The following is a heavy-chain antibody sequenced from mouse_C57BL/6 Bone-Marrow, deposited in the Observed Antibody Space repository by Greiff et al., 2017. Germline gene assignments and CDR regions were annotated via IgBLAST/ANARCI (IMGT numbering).Heavy chain of an antibody. CDR3: ARNSFITTVVPFAY. J-gene: IGHJ3*01. Sequence: VKLMESGPGLVQPSQSLSITCTVSGFSLTSYGVHWVRQSPGKGLEWLGVIWSGGSTDSNAAFISRLSISKDNSKSQVFFKMNSLQADDTAIYYCARNSFITTVVPFAYWGQGTLVTVSA. CDR1: GFSLTSYG. V-gene: IGHV2-2*01. D-gene: IGHD1-1*01. CDR2: IWSGGST.